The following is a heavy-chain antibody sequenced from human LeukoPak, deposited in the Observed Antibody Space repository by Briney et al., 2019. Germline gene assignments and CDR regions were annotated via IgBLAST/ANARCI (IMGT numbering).Heavy chain of an antibody. Sequence: PSETLSLTCAVYGGSFSGYYWSWIRQPPGKGLEWIGEINHSGSTNYNPSLKSRVTISVDTSKNQFSLKLSSVTAADTAVYYCARDGYYDILTGPTPFYGMDVWGQGTTVTVSS. CDR3: ARDGYYDILTGPTPFYGMDV. CDR2: INHSGST. CDR1: GGSFSGYY. V-gene: IGHV4-34*01. J-gene: IGHJ6*02. D-gene: IGHD3-9*01.